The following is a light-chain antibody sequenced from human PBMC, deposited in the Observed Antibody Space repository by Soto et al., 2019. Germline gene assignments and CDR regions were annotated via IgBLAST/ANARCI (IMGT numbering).Light chain of an antibody. Sequence: IKVTQSPSTLSGSVGDRVTITCRASQSIDKWLAWYQHKPGKAPNLLIYEVSTLHSGVPSRFSGSGSGTEFTLTISSLQPEDFATYYCQQSNNHPISFGQGTRLEI. CDR1: QSIDKW. V-gene: IGKV1-5*03. CDR2: EVS. J-gene: IGKJ5*01. CDR3: QQSNNHPIS.